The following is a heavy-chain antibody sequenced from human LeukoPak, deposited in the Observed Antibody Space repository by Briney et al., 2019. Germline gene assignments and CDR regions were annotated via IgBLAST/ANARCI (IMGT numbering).Heavy chain of an antibody. CDR1: GGSISSGSYY. CDR3: ARDRGSGYYDNAFDI. J-gene: IGHJ3*02. V-gene: IGHV4-61*02. CDR2: IYTSGST. D-gene: IGHD3-3*01. Sequence: SQTLSLTCTVPGGSISSGSYYWSWIRQPAGKGLEWIGRIYTSGSTNYNPSLKSRVTISVDTSKNQFSLKLSSVTAADTAVYYCARDRGSGYYDNAFDIWGQGTMVTVSS.